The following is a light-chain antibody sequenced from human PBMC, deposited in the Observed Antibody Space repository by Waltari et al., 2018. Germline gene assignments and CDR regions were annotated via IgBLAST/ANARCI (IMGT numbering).Light chain of an antibody. CDR1: QSVSSN. CDR2: GAA. J-gene: IGKJ2*01. Sequence: EIVMTQSPVTLSVSPGERATLSCRASQSVSSNLDWYQQKPGQAPRLLIYGAATRATGIPARFSGSGSGTEFTLTISSLQSEDFAVYYCQQYNNWPPYTFGQGTKLEIK. CDR3: QQYNNWPPYT. V-gene: IGKV3-15*01.